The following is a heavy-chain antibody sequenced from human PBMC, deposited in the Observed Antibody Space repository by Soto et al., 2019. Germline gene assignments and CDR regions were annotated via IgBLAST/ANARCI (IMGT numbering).Heavy chain of an antibody. CDR2: ISTYNGHT. CDR1: GYTFTNYG. V-gene: IGHV1-18*04. CDR3: GREKAVATRIYSYGVDV. Sequence: QVQLVQSGAEVKKPGASVKVSCQASGYTFTNYGFSWVRQAPGQGLEWMGWISTYNGHTNYAQNLQGRVTMTTDTSTSTAYMELRSLTSDDTAVYYCGREKAVATRIYSYGVDVWGQGTTVTVSS. J-gene: IGHJ6*02. D-gene: IGHD6-19*01.